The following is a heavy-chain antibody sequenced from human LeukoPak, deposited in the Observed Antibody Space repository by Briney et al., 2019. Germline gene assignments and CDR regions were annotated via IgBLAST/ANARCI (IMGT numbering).Heavy chain of an antibody. J-gene: IGHJ4*02. CDR3: AKASWVSSADAVL. Sequence: GGSLRLSCVASGFIFRDYAMSWVRQTPAGGLEWVSSLRGDGETFYTDSVKGRFTLSRDHSRNTVYLQLSSLRVEDAAVYYCAKASWVSSADAVLWGQGTLVTV. D-gene: IGHD3-16*01. CDR2: LRGDGET. V-gene: IGHV3-23*01. CDR1: GFIFRDYA.